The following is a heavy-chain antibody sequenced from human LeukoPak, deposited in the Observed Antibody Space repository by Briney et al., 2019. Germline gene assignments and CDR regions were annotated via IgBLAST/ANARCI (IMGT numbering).Heavy chain of an antibody. V-gene: IGHV3-23*01. CDR1: GFPFSIYA. CDR2: ISSNGGST. D-gene: IGHD3-9*01. CDR3: ACAYYDILTGYSSYYYYYGMDV. Sequence: GGSLRLSCAASGFPFSIYAMSWVRQAPGKGLEWVSAISSNGGSTYYADSVKGRFTISRDNSKNTLYLQMNSLRAEDTAVYYCACAYYDILTGYSSYYYYYGMDVWGQGTTVTVSS. J-gene: IGHJ6*02.